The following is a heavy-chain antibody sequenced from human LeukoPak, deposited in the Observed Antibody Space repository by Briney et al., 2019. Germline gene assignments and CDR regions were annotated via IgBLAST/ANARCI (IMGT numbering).Heavy chain of an antibody. J-gene: IGHJ6*02. CDR3: ARSGGYCSSTSCYIRSHYYYYYGMDV. Sequence: GGSLRLSCATSGFTVSSNYMSWVRQAPGKGLEWVAVISYDGSNKYYADSVKGRFTISRDNSKNTLYLQMNSLRAEDTAVYYCARSGGYCSSTSCYIRSHYYYYYGMDVWGQGTTVTVSS. CDR1: GFTVSSNY. CDR2: ISYDGSNK. V-gene: IGHV3-30*03. D-gene: IGHD2-2*02.